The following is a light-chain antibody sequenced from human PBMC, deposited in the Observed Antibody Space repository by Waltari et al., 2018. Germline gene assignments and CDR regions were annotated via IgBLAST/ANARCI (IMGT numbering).Light chain of an antibody. J-gene: IGKJ1*01. V-gene: IGKV3-20*01. CDR1: QSVSSTY. CDR3: QHYSSSSWT. CDR2: GAS. Sequence: EIVLTQSPGTLSLSPGDRATLSCSASQSVSSTYFAWYQKKPGQAPGLLIYGASSRDTGIPDRFSGSGSGTDFTLTISRLEPEDFAVYYCQHYSSSSWTFGQGTKVEIK.